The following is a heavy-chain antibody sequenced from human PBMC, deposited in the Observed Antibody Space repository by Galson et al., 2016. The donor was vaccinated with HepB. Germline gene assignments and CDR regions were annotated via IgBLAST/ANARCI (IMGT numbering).Heavy chain of an antibody. Sequence: SVKVSCKASGYTFSGYDINWVRQATGQGLEWMGWINPSNGHTGYAQSFQGRVSMTGNPSTSTAYLELSSLTSDDTAVYYCARGMGYYYGRDVWGQGTTVIVSS. V-gene: IGHV1-8*01. CDR1: GYTFSGYD. CDR3: ARGMGYYYGRDV. CDR2: INPSNGHT. J-gene: IGHJ6*02. D-gene: IGHD3-22*01.